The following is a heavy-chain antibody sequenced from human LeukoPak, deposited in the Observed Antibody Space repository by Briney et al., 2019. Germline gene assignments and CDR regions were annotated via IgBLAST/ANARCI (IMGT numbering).Heavy chain of an antibody. CDR3: ARSPFGVAIDY. CDR1: GGSINSDDYF. CDR2: ISYSGNT. D-gene: IGHD3-3*01. V-gene: IGHV4-30-4*08. Sequence: PSETLSLTCTVSGGSINSDDYFWGWIRQPPGKGLECIGYISYSGNTYYNPSLKSRVTISIDDQLSLKLSSVTAADTAVYYCARSPFGVAIDYWGQGTLVTVSS. J-gene: IGHJ4*02.